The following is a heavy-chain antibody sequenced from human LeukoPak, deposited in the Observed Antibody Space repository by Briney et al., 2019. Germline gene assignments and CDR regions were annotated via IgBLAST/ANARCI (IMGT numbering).Heavy chain of an antibody. CDR2: IYTSGST. D-gene: IGHD2-15*01. CDR1: GGSISSYY. Sequence: PSETLSLTCTVSGGSISSYYWSWIRQPAGEGLEWIGRIYTSGSTNYNPSLKSRVTMSVDTSKNQFSLKLSSVTAADTAVYYCARGPRVVAATRASVSLFDPWGQGTLVTVSS. J-gene: IGHJ5*02. V-gene: IGHV4-4*07. CDR3: ARGPRVVAATRASVSLFDP.